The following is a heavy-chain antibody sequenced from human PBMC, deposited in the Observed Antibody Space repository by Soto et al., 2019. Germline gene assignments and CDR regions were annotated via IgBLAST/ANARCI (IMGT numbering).Heavy chain of an antibody. CDR2: IYYSGRT. J-gene: IGHJ4*02. Sequence: QLQLQESGPGLVKPSETLSLPCTVSGGSISSSSYYWGWIRQPPGKVLEWIGSIYYSGRTYYNPSLKSRVAISVDTSKNQFALKLSSVTAADTAVYYCARFYYYGSCIYSKHCDYWGQGTLVTVSS. D-gene: IGHD3-10*01. CDR3: ARFYYYGSCIYSKHCDY. V-gene: IGHV4-39*01. CDR1: GGSISSSSYY.